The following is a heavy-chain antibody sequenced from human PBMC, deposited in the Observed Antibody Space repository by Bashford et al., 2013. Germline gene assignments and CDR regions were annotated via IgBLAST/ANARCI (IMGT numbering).Heavy chain of an antibody. CDR3: ARRDSNYAVDY. CDR2: IYYSGST. V-gene: IGHV4-59*08. D-gene: IGHD4-11*01. J-gene: IGHJ4*02. CDR1: GGSLSSYY. Sequence: SETLSLTCTVSGGSLSSYYWSWIRQPPGKGLEWIGYIYYSGSTNYNPSLKSRVTISVDTSENQFSLKLSSVTAADTAVYYCARRDSNYAVDYWGQGTLVTVSS.